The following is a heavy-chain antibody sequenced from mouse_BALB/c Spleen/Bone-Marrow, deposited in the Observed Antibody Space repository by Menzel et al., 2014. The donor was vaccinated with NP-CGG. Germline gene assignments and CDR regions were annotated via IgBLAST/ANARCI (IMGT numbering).Heavy chain of an antibody. CDR3: TTLGRFAY. Sequence: VQLQESGAELVKPGVSVKLSCKASGYTFTNYYMYWVKQRPGQDLERIGEINPSNGGTNFNEKFKSKATLTVDKSSSTAYMQLSSLTSEDSAVYYCTTLGRFAYWGQGTLVTVSA. V-gene: IGHV1S16*01. J-gene: IGHJ3*01. CDR2: INPSNGGT. CDR1: GYTFTNYY. D-gene: IGHD4-1*01.